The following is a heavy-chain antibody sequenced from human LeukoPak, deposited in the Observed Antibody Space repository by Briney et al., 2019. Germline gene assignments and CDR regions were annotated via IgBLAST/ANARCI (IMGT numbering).Heavy chain of an antibody. Sequence: GGSLRLSCAASGFTFSSYAMSWVRQAPGKGLEWVSAISGSGGSTYYADSVKGRFTISRDNSKNTLYLQMNSLRAEDTAVYYCAKDGDWNDVWEGFDPWGQGTLVTVSS. J-gene: IGHJ5*02. CDR1: GFTFSSYA. CDR3: AKDGDWNDVWEGFDP. V-gene: IGHV3-23*01. D-gene: IGHD1-1*01. CDR2: ISGSGGST.